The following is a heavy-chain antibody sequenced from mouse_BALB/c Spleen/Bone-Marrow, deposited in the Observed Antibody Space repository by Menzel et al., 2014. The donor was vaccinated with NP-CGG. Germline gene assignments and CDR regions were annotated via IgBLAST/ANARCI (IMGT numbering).Heavy chain of an antibody. Sequence: VQLQQSGGGLVQPGGSLKLSCAASGFDFSGFRMGWVRQAPGKGLEWIGEINPDSSTINYTPSLKDRFIISRDNAKNTLYLQMSKVRSEDTALYYCARLGYYGGFAYWGQGTLVTVSA. CDR2: INPDSSTI. V-gene: IGHV4-1*02. J-gene: IGHJ3*01. CDR3: ARLGYYGGFAY. CDR1: GFDFSGFR. D-gene: IGHD2-3*01.